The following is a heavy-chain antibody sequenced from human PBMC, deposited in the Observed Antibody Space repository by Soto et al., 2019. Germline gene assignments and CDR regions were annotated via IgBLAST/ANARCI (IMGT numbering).Heavy chain of an antibody. D-gene: IGHD2-15*01. CDR2: ISGSGGST. J-gene: IGHJ4*02. Sequence: GGSLRLSCASAGFTFSSYAMSWVRQAPGKGLEWVSAISGSGGSTYYADSVKGRFTISRDNSKNTLYLQMNSLRAEDTAVYYCAKGSRASIVPFDYWGQGTLVTVSS. CDR3: AKGSRASIVPFDY. CDR1: GFTFSSYA. V-gene: IGHV3-23*01.